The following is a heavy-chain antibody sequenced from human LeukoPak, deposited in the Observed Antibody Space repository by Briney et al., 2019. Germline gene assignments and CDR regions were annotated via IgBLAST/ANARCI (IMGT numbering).Heavy chain of an antibody. CDR1: GFTFSSYG. CDR2: ISYDGSNK. D-gene: IGHD3-22*01. J-gene: IGHJ4*02. V-gene: IGHV3-30*18. CDR3: AKDLYYYDSSGSIRSDY. Sequence: GGSLRLSCAASGFTFSSYGMHWVRQAPGKALEWVAVISYDGSNKYYADSVKGRFTISRDNSKNTLYLQMNSLRAEDTAVYYCAKDLYYYDSSGSIRSDYWGQGTLVTVPS.